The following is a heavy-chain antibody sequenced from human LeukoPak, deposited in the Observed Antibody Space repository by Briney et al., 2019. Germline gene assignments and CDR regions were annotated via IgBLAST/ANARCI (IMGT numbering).Heavy chain of an antibody. CDR1: GASISSGTYY. Sequence: TSQTLSLTCTVSGASISSGTYYFTWIRQPAGKGLEWIGRIYSGGSTYYNPSLKSRVTISLDTSKNQFSLKLSSVTAADTAVYYCARVRSGGSSFPWFDPWGQGTLVTVSS. V-gene: IGHV4-61*02. J-gene: IGHJ5*02. CDR3: ARVRSGGSSFPWFDP. D-gene: IGHD6-13*01. CDR2: IYSGGST.